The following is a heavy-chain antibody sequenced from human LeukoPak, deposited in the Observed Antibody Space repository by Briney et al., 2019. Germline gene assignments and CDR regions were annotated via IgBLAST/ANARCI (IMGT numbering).Heavy chain of an antibody. D-gene: IGHD2/OR15-2a*01. V-gene: IGHV4-30-2*01. CDR3: ARGRIPSIYYGMDV. CDR1: GGSISSGGYP. CDR2: IYHSGST. Sequence: PSQTLSLTCAVSGGSISSGGYPWSWIRQPPGKGLEWIGYIYHSGSTYYNPSLKSRVTISVDRSKNQFSLKLSSVTAADTAVYYCARGRIPSIYYGMDVWGQGTTVTVSS. J-gene: IGHJ6*02.